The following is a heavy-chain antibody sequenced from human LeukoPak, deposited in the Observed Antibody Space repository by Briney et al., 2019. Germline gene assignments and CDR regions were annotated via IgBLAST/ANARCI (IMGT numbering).Heavy chain of an antibody. CDR1: GFTFSSYA. Sequence: AGGSLRLSCAASGFTFSSYAMSWVRQAPGKGLEWVSAISGSGGSTYYADSVKGRFTISRDNSKNTLYLQMNSLRAEDTAVYYCAKYGCSGGSCYYYFDYWGQGTLVTVSS. J-gene: IGHJ4*02. CDR3: AKYGCSGGSCYYYFDY. CDR2: ISGSGGST. D-gene: IGHD2-15*01. V-gene: IGHV3-23*01.